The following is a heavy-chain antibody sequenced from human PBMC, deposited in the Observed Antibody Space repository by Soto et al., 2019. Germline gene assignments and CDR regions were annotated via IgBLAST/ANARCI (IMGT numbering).Heavy chain of an antibody. CDR1: GYTFTSYG. CDR3: AREQVNYYDSSGFGH. CDR2: ISAYNGNT. D-gene: IGHD3-22*01. Sequence: ASVKVSCKASGYTFTSYGISWVRQAPGQGLEWMGWISAYNGNTNYAQKLQGRVTMTTDTSTSTAYMELRSLRSDGTAVYYCAREQVNYYDSSGFGHWGQGTLVTVSS. J-gene: IGHJ4*02. V-gene: IGHV1-18*01.